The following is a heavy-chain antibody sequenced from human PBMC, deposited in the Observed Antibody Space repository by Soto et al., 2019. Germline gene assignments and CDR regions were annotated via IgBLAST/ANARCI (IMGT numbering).Heavy chain of an antibody. CDR3: ARDVPISQYYDILTGPVDY. D-gene: IGHD3-9*01. J-gene: IGHJ4*02. V-gene: IGHV1-46*01. CDR1: GYTFTSYY. Sequence: ASVKVSCKASGYTFTSYYMHWVRQAPGQGLEWMGIINPSGGSTSYAQKFQGRVTMTRDTSTSTVYMELSSLRSEDTAVYYCARDVPISQYYDILTGPVDYWGQGTLVTVSS. CDR2: INPSGGST.